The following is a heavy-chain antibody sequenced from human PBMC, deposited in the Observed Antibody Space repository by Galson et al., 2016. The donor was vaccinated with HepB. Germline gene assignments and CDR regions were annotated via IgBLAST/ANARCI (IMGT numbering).Heavy chain of an antibody. J-gene: IGHJ6*02. D-gene: IGHD1-7*01. Sequence: SLRLSCAASGFSFSTFAMSWVRQAPGKGLEWISGITGTGGGTYYAERVKGRFTISRDTSKNTLFLQLSSLRVEDTAVYYCAKDHTGSTVGWSDGMDVWGQGTRVTVSS. CDR3: AKDHTGSTVGWSDGMDV. V-gene: IGHV3-23*01. CDR1: GFSFSTFA. CDR2: ITGTGGGT.